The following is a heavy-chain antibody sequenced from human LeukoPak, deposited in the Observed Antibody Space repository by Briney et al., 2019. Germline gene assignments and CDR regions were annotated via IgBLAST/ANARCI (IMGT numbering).Heavy chain of an antibody. CDR2: IGSSDGRT. CDR3: AKDLPGGVWFGK. D-gene: IGHD3-10*01. CDR1: GFTFSNHA. V-gene: IGHV3-23*01. Sequence: TGGSLRLSCAASGFTFSNHAMTWVRQAPGQGLEWVSSIGSSDGRTYYAESVRGRFTISRDNSKNTLSLQMNSLRVEDTAVYYCAKDLPGGVWFGKWGQGSLVTVSS. J-gene: IGHJ4*02.